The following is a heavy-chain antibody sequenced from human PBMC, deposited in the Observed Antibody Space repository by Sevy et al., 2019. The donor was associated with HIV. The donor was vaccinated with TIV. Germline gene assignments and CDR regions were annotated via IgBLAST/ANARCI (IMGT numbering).Heavy chain of an antibody. V-gene: IGHV4-34*01. CDR1: GGSFSGYY. J-gene: IGHJ5*02. D-gene: IGHD2-15*01. Sequence: SETLSLTCAVYGGSFSGYYWSWIRQPPGKGLEWIGEINHSGSTNYNPSLKSRVTISVDTSKNQFSLKLSSVTAADTAVYYCASKGPWGHIVVVVAAQARYNWFDPWGQGTLVTVSS. CDR2: INHSGST. CDR3: ASKGPWGHIVVVVAAQARYNWFDP.